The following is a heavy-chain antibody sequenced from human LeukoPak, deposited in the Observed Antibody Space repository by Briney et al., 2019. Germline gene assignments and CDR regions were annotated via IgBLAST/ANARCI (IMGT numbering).Heavy chain of an antibody. CDR3: ARDTAHEWLFDY. CDR2: ISYDGSNK. J-gene: IGHJ4*02. D-gene: IGHD3-3*01. CDR1: GFTFSSYA. V-gene: IGHV3-30*04. Sequence: PGGSLRLSCAASGFTFSSYAMHWVRQAPGKGLEWVAVISYDGSNKYYADSVKGRFTISRDNSKNTLYLQMNSLRAEDTAVYYCARDTAHEWLFDYWGQGTLVTVSS.